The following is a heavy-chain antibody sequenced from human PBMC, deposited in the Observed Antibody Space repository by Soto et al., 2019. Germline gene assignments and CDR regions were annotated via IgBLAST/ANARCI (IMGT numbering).Heavy chain of an antibody. CDR1: GGSISSGDYY. CDR2: IYYSGST. D-gene: IGHD3-9*01. J-gene: IGHJ4*02. V-gene: IGHV4-30-4*01. Sequence: PSETLSLTCTVSGGSISSGDYYWSWIRQPPEKGLEWIGYIYYSGSTYYNPSLKSRVTISVDTSKNQFSLKLSSVTAADTAVYYCASHNLRYYDILTEDYWGQGTLVTVSS. CDR3: ASHNLRYYDILTEDY.